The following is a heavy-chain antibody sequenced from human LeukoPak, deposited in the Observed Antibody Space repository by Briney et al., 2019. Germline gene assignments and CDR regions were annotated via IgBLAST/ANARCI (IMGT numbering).Heavy chain of an antibody. CDR2: IRYDGSNK. J-gene: IGHJ4*02. V-gene: IGHV3-30*02. CDR1: GFTFSSYG. Sequence: GGSLRLSCAASGFTFSSYGMHWVRQAPGKGLEWVAFIRYDGSNKYYADSVKGRFTISRDNSKNTLYLQMNSLRAEDTAVYYCAKGSTDYYDSSGYYYEGGDFDYWGQGTLVTVSS. D-gene: IGHD3-22*01. CDR3: AKGSTDYYDSSGYYYEGGDFDY.